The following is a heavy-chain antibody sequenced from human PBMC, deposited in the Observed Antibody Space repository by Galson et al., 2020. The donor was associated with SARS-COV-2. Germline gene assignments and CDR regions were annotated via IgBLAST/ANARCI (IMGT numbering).Heavy chain of an antibody. Sequence: SCAASGFTFSDYYMSWIRQAPGKGLERVSYISSSSSYTNYADSVKGRFTISRDNAKNSLYLQMNSLRAEDTAVYYCARDVAVAGQGNAFDIWGQGTMVTVSS. CDR3: ARDVAVAGQGNAFDI. D-gene: IGHD6-19*01. V-gene: IGHV3-11*06. CDR1: GFTFSDYY. CDR2: ISSSSSYT. J-gene: IGHJ3*02.